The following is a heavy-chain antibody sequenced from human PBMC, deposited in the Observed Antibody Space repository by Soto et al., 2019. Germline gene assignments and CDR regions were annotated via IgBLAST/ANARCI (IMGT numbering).Heavy chain of an antibody. Sequence: SEALSLTCTVSGGSISSSSYYWGWIRQPPGKGLEWIGSIYYSGSTYYNPSLKSRVTISVDTSKNQFSLKLSSVTAADTAVYYCARIRFLDWLLLSPPLYFDYWGQGTLVTVSS. CDR2: IYYSGST. CDR3: ARIRFLDWLLLSPPLYFDY. CDR1: GGSISSSSYY. V-gene: IGHV4-39*01. D-gene: IGHD3-3*01. J-gene: IGHJ4*02.